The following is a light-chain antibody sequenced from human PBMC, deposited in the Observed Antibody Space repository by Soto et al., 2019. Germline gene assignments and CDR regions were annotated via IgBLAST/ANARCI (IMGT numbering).Light chain of an antibody. V-gene: IGKV1-5*01. CDR3: QQYHSYWT. Sequence: DIQMTQSPSTLSASVGDRVTMTCRSSQSISNRLAWYQQKPGKAPKLLIYDASSLESGVPQRFSGSGSGTEFTLTISSLQTDDFSTYYCQQYHSYWTFGQGTKVDI. CDR1: QSISNR. J-gene: IGKJ1*01. CDR2: DAS.